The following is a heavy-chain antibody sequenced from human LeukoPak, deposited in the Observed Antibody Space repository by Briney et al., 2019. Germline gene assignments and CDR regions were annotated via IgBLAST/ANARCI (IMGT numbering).Heavy chain of an antibody. Sequence: PGGSLRLSCAASGFTFSSYSMNWVRQAPGKGLEWVSFISSSTSSIYYADSVKGRFTISRDNSKNTLYLQMNSLRAEDTAVYYCAKDRVNAYYYDSSGYYDYWGQGTLVTVSS. CDR3: AKDRVNAYYYDSSGYYDY. J-gene: IGHJ4*02. CDR2: ISSSTSSI. CDR1: GFTFSSYS. V-gene: IGHV3-48*01. D-gene: IGHD3-22*01.